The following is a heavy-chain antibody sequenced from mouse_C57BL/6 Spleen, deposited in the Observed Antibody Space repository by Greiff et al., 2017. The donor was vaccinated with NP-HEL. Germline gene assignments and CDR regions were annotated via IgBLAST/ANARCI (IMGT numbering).Heavy chain of an antibody. V-gene: IGHV1-18*01. CDR1: GYTFTDYN. J-gene: IGHJ1*03. CDR2: INPNNGGT. Sequence: EVQLQESGPELVKPGASVKIPCKASGYTFTDYNMDWVKQSHGQSLEWIGDINPNNGGTIYNQKFKGKATLTVDKSSSTAYMELRSLTSEDTAVYYCARPIYDGYYVYFDVWGTGTTVTVAS. CDR3: ARPIYDGYYVYFDV. D-gene: IGHD2-3*01.